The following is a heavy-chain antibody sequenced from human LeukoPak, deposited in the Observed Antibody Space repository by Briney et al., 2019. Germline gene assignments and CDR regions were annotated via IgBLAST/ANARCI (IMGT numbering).Heavy chain of an antibody. CDR1: GGSISSYY. J-gene: IGHJ4*02. CDR2: IYYSGST. CDR3: ARRDSSSCIDY. D-gene: IGHD6-13*01. V-gene: IGHV4-59*08. Sequence: SETLSLTCTVSGGSISSYYWSWIRQPPGKGLEWIGYIYYSGSTNYNPSLKSRVSISVDTYKNQFSLKLSSVTAADTAVYYCARRDSSSCIDYWGQATLVTVSS.